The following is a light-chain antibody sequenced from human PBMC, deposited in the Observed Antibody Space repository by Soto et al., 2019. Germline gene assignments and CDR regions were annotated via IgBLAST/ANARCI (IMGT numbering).Light chain of an antibody. CDR1: SRDVGGYNY. J-gene: IGLJ1*01. Sequence: QSVLTQAASVSGSPGQSITISCTGTSRDVGGYNYVSWYQQHPGKAPKLMIYDVSNRPSGVSNRLSGSKSGNTASLTISGLQTEDEADYYCSSYTSSSTRLYVFGTGTKLTVL. V-gene: IGLV2-14*03. CDR3: SSYTSSSTRLYV. CDR2: DVS.